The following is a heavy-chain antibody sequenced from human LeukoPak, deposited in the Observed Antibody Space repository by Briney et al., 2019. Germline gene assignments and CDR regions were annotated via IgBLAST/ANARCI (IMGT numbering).Heavy chain of an antibody. Sequence: GGSLRLSCAASGFTFSSYWMHWVRQAPGKGLVWVSRINSDGSSTSYADSVKGRSTISRDNAKNTLYLQMNSLRAEDTAVYYCARGRGYSYVNNGMDVWGQGTTVTVSS. J-gene: IGHJ6*02. V-gene: IGHV3-74*01. CDR2: INSDGSST. CDR3: ARGRGYSYVNNGMDV. CDR1: GFTFSSYW. D-gene: IGHD5-18*01.